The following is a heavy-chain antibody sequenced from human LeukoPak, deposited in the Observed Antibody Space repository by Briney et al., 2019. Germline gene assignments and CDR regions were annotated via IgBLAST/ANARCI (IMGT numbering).Heavy chain of an antibody. CDR2: IIPIFGTA. Sequence: VASVKVSCKASGGTFSSYAISWVRQAPGQGLEWMGGIIPIFGTANYAQKFQGRVTITTDESTSTAYMELSSLRSEDTAVYYCARDGDTADAFDIWGQGTMVTVSS. J-gene: IGHJ3*02. D-gene: IGHD7-27*01. CDR3: ARDGDTADAFDI. CDR1: GGTFSSYA. V-gene: IGHV1-69*05.